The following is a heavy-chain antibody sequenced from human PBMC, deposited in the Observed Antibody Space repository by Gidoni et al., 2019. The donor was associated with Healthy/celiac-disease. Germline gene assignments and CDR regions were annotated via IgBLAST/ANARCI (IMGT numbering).Heavy chain of an antibody. V-gene: IGHV3-23*01. CDR2: ISGRVGST. CDR3: AKEPTINYYDSSGLNWFDP. J-gene: IGHJ5*02. CDR1: GFTFSSYA. Sequence: EVQLLESGGGLVQPGGSLRLSCAASGFTFSSYAMSWVRQAPGKDLEWVSAISGRVGSTSYADSVKGRFTISRDNSKNTLYLQMNSLRAEDTAVYYCAKEPTINYYDSSGLNWFDPWGQGTLVTVSS. D-gene: IGHD3-22*01.